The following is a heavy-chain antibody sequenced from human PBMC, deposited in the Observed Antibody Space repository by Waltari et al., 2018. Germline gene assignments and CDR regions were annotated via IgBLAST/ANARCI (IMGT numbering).Heavy chain of an antibody. D-gene: IGHD3-10*01. J-gene: IGHJ4*02. Sequence: QVQLQESGPGLVKPSETLSLTCAVSGYSISSGYYWGWLRQPPGKGLEWIGSIYHSGSTYYNPSLKSRVTISVDTSKNQFSLKLSSVTAADTAVYYCARRSTLTGSGSYHFDYWGQGTLVTVSS. CDR1: GYSISSGYY. CDR2: IYHSGST. CDR3: ARRSTLTGSGSYHFDY. V-gene: IGHV4-38-2*01.